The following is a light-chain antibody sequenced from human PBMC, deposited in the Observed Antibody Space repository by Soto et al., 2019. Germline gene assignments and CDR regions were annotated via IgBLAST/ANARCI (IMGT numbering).Light chain of an antibody. J-gene: IGKJ4*01. CDR1: QTVSSY. CDR2: DAS. V-gene: IGKV3-11*01. CDR3: QQRSNWPLT. Sequence: EIVLTQSPATLSLSPGDRATLSCRASQTVSSYLAWYQHKPGQAPRLLVYDASNRATGIPARFSGSGSGTDFTLTISSLEPEDFALYYCQQRSNWPLTFGGGTKVEIK.